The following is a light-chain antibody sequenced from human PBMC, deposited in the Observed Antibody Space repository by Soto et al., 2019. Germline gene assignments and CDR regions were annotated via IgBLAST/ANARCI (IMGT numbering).Light chain of an antibody. CDR1: SSDVGGYEY. V-gene: IGLV2-14*03. CDR3: SSYTSSSPLGV. CDR2: DVS. J-gene: IGLJ1*01. Sequence: QSVLTQPASVSGSPGQSITISSTGTSSDVGGYEYVSWYQQHPGKAPKRIIYDVSDRPSGVSNRFSGSKSGNTASLAISGLQAEDEADYYCSSYTSSSPLGVFGTGTKLTVL.